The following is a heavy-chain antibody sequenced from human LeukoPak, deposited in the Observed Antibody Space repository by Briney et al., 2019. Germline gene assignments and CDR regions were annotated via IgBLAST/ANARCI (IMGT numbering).Heavy chain of an antibody. CDR1: GGSFSGYY. CDR3: ARAHGSSSRIYYYYYMDV. J-gene: IGHJ6*03. CDR2: INHSGST. V-gene: IGHV4-34*01. D-gene: IGHD6-6*01. Sequence: TLSLTCAVSGGSFSGYYWSWIRQPPGKGLEWIGEINHSGSTNYNPSLKSRVTISVDTSKNQFSLKLSSVTAADTAVYYCARAHGSSSRIYYYYYMDVWGKGTTVTVSS.